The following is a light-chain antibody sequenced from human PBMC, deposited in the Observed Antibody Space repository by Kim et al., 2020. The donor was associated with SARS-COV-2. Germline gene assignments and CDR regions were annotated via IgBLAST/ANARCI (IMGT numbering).Light chain of an antibody. CDR3: AAWDDSLNGWV. Sequence: QSVLTQPPSASGTPGQRVTISCSGSSSNIGRNTVNWYQQLPGMAPKLLIYSNNQRPSGVPDRFSGSKSGTSASLAISGLQSEDEADYYCAAWDDSLNGWVFGGGTQLTVL. CDR2: SNN. V-gene: IGLV1-44*01. J-gene: IGLJ3*02. CDR1: SSNIGRNT.